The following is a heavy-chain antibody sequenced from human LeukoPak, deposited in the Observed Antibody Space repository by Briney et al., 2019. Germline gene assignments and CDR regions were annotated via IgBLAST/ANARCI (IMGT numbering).Heavy chain of an antibody. J-gene: IGHJ4*02. D-gene: IGHD3-22*01. V-gene: IGHV1-46*01. Sequence: XGIINPSGGSTSYAQKFQGRVTMTRDTSTSTAYMELSSLRSEDTAVYYCARVGFDSSGYYLPLWGQGTLVTVSS. CDR3: ARVGFDSSGYYLPL. CDR2: INPSGGST.